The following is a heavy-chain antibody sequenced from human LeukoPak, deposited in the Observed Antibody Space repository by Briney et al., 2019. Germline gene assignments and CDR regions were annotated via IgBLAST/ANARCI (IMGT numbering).Heavy chain of an antibody. V-gene: IGHV1-2*02. CDR2: INLRTGGT. CDR3: ARDSASESHAYTFDY. J-gene: IGHJ4*02. CDR1: GFPFTEFY. D-gene: IGHD5-24*01. Sequence: ASVKVSCKASGFPFTEFYIHWVRQAPGQGLEWMGEINLRTGGTKYVQNLQGRVTMTRDRSITTAYVELSRLTSDDTAMYYCARDSASESHAYTFDYWGQGALVTVSS.